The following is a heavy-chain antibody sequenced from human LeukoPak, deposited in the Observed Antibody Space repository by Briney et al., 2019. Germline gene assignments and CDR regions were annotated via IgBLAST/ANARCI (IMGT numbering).Heavy chain of an antibody. J-gene: IGHJ4*02. CDR1: GFTFITYA. CDR2: ISGSGGST. V-gene: IGHV3-23*01. Sequence: GGSLRLSCAASGFTFITYAMSWVRQAPGKGLEWVSAISGSGGSTYYADSVKGRFTISRDNSKNTLYLQMNSLRAEDTAVYYCAKFPLGVGATLPDYWGQGTLVTVSS. D-gene: IGHD1-26*01. CDR3: AKFPLGVGATLPDY.